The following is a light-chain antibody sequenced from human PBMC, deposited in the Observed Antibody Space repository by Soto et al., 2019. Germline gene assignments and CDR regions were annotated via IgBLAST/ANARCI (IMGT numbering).Light chain of an antibody. Sequence: DIQMTQSPSSLSASVEDRVTITCRASQSISSYVKSYQQKPGKAPKLLIYTASSLQSGVPSRFSGSGSGTDFTLTISSLQPEDFATYYCQQSYSTPTWTFGQGTKVEIK. CDR3: QQSYSTPTWT. J-gene: IGKJ1*01. CDR1: QSISSY. CDR2: TAS. V-gene: IGKV1-39*01.